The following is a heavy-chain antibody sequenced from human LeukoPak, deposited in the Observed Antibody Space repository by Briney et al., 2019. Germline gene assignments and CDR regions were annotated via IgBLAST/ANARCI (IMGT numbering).Heavy chain of an antibody. D-gene: IGHD7-27*01. CDR2: INSNSGVT. CDR3: AGVGHDDSGEGWFDP. J-gene: IGHJ5*02. Sequence: ASVKVSCKASGYXFTGYYIYWMRQAPGPGLELMGWINSNSGVTNYVQKFRGRVTMTRDTSTSTAYMELKRLRSDDTAVYYCAGVGHDDSGEGWFDPWGQGTLVTVSS. V-gene: IGHV1-2*02. CDR1: GYXFTGYY.